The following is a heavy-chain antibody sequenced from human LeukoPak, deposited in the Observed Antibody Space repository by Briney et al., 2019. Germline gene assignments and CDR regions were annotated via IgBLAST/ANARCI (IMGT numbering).Heavy chain of an antibody. J-gene: IGHJ6*02. CDR3: ARNTMTFHGMDV. D-gene: IGHD3-22*01. CDR1: GGSISSYY. CDR2: TYYSGST. Sequence: PWETLSLTCTVSGGSISSYYWSWIRQPPGKGLEWIGYTYYSGSTNYNPSLKSRVTISVDTSKNQFSLKLSSVTAADTAVYYCARNTMTFHGMDVWGQGTTVTVSS. V-gene: IGHV4-59*01.